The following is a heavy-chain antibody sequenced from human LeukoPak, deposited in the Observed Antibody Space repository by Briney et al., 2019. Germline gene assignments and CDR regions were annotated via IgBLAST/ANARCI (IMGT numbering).Heavy chain of an antibody. CDR2: VHSSGGT. CDR3: TKLSDCGDDCYDRPHWFDP. Sequence: SETLSLTCTVSGGSMTGYYWAWIRQPPGKRLEWIGYVHSSGGTKYNPSLKSRVTVSIDMSRNQFSLNVRSVTAADTATYYCTKLSDCGDDCYDRPHWFDPWGQGRLVTVSS. D-gene: IGHD2-21*02. CDR1: GGSMTGYY. V-gene: IGHV4-59*08. J-gene: IGHJ5*02.